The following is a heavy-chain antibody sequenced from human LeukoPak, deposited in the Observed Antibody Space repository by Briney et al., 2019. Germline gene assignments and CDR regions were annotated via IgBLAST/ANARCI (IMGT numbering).Heavy chain of an antibody. CDR2: INPSGGST. D-gene: IGHD3-22*01. Sequence: PRASVKVSCKASGYTFTNYYMHWVRQAPGQGLEWMGIINPSGGSTSYAQKFQGRVTMTRDTSTSTVYVEVSSLRSEDTAVYYCARAYYHASSGYYFPLDYWGQGTLVTVSS. V-gene: IGHV1-46*01. CDR3: ARAYYHASSGYYFPLDY. J-gene: IGHJ4*02. CDR1: GYTFTNYY.